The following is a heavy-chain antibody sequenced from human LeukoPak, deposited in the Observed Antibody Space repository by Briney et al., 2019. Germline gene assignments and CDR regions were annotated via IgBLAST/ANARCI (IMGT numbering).Heavy chain of an antibody. D-gene: IGHD3-22*01. CDR1: GYTFIGYY. V-gene: IGHV1-2*06. CDR3: ARVDDSGYYFDY. J-gene: IGHJ4*02. CDR2: IHPNSGGT. Sequence: VASVKVSCKASGYTFIGYYMHWVRQAPGQGLEWMGRIHPNSGGTKYAQKFQGRVTMARDTSISTAYMELSRVRSDDTAIYYCARVDDSGYYFDYWGQGTLVTVSP.